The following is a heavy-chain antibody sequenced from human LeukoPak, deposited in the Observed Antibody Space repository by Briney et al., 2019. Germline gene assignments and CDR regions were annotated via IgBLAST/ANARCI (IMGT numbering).Heavy chain of an antibody. CDR1: GGSFSGYY. V-gene: IGHV4-34*01. Sequence: SETLSLTCAVYGGSFSGYYWSWIRQPPGKGLEWIGEINHSGSTNYNPSLKSRVTISVDTSKNQFSLKLSSVTAADTAVYYCARRLKYYYDSSGYYGYWGQGTLVTVSS. CDR3: ARRLKYYYDSSGYYGY. J-gene: IGHJ4*02. D-gene: IGHD3-22*01. CDR2: INHSGST.